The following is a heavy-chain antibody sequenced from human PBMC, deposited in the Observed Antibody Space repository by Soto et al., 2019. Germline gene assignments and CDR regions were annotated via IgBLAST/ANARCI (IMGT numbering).Heavy chain of an antibody. V-gene: IGHV3-30*18. J-gene: IGHJ6*02. CDR2: ISYDGSNK. Sequence: QVQLVESGGGVVQPGRSLRLSCAASGFTFSSYGMHWVRQAPGKGLEWVAVISYDGSNKYYADSVKGRFTISRDNSKNTLYLQMNSLRAEDTAVYYCAKDRRRPGRAYGMDVWGQGTTVTVSS. CDR1: GFTFSSYG. CDR3: AKDRRRPGRAYGMDV.